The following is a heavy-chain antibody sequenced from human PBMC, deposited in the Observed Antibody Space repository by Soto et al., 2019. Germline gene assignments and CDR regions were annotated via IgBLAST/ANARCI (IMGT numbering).Heavy chain of an antibody. CDR2: ISYSGST. CDR3: ARLHGYCISTSCYGYYGMDV. J-gene: IGHJ6*02. V-gene: IGHV4-39*01. CDR1: GGSISSSSYY. D-gene: IGHD2-2*01. Sequence: PSETLSLTCTVSGGSISSSSYYWGWIRQPPGKGLEWIGSISYSGSTYYNPSLKSRVTMSVDTSKNQFSLKLSSVTAADTAVYYCARLHGYCISTSCYGYYGMDVWGQGTTVNVSS.